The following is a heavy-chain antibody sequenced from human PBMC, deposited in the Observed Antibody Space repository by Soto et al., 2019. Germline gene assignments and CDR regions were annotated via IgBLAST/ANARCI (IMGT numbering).Heavy chain of an antibody. CDR1: GGSFSGYY. Sequence: QVQLQQWGAGLLKPSETLSLTCAVYGGSFSGYYWSWIRQPPGKGLEWIGEINHSGSTNYNPSLKSRVTRSVDTSKNQFSLKLSSVTAADTAVYYCARGGTYYDFWSGYLNFDYWGQGTLVTVSS. J-gene: IGHJ4*02. D-gene: IGHD3-3*01. CDR3: ARGGTYYDFWSGYLNFDY. V-gene: IGHV4-34*01. CDR2: INHSGST.